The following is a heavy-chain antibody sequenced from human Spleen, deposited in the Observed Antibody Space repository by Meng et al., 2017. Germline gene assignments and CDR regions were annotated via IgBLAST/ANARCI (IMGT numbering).Heavy chain of an antibody. Sequence: GESLKISCAASGFTFSSHWMHWVRQAPGKGLVWVSRIKSDGSYTTYAESVQGRFTISRDNAKNTLYVQMTSLRPEDTALYYCARVWHDSSGYPHGMDVWGQGTTVTVSS. CDR1: GFTFSSHW. CDR3: ARVWHDSSGYPHGMDV. D-gene: IGHD3-22*01. V-gene: IGHV3-74*01. CDR2: IKSDGSYT. J-gene: IGHJ6*02.